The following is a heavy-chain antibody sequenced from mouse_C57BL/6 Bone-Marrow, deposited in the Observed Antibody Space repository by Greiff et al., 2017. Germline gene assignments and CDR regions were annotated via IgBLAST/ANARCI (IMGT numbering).Heavy chain of an antibody. Sequence: VQVVESGAELARPGASVKLSCKASGYTFTSYGISWVKQRTGQGLEWIGEIYPRSGNTYYNEKFKGKATLTADKSSSPAYMALRSLTSEDSAVFFCARSIYYDYDGDWYFDVWGTGTTVTVSS. CDR3: ARSIYYDYDGDWYFDV. CDR1: GYTFTSYG. D-gene: IGHD2-4*01. V-gene: IGHV1-81*01. J-gene: IGHJ1*03. CDR2: IYPRSGNT.